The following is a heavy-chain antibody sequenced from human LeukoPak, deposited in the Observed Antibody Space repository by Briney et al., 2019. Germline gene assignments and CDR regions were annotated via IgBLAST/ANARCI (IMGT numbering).Heavy chain of an antibody. CDR2: MNPNSGNT. Sequence: GASVKVSCKPSGYTFTRYEINWVRQATGQGLEWMGWMNPNSGNTGYAQKFQGRVTMTRNTSISTAYMELSSLRSEDTAVYYCARGKDTAMVTGDYWGQGTLVTVSS. J-gene: IGHJ4*02. V-gene: IGHV1-8*01. CDR1: GYTFTRYE. D-gene: IGHD5-18*01. CDR3: ARGKDTAMVTGDY.